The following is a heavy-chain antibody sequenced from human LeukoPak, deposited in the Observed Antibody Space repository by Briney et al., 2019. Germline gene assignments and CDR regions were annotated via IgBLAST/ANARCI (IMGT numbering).Heavy chain of an antibody. CDR2: IYSGGST. V-gene: IGHV3-53*01. CDR3: ASAYCTNGVCSKVPRDY. CDR1: GFTVSSNY. D-gene: IGHD2-8*01. Sequence: GGSLRLSCAASGFTVSSNYMSWVRQAPGKGLEWVSVIYSGGSTYYADSVKGRFTISRDNSKNMLYLQMNSLRAGDTAVYYCASAYCTNGVCSKVPRDYWGQGTLVTVSS. J-gene: IGHJ4*02.